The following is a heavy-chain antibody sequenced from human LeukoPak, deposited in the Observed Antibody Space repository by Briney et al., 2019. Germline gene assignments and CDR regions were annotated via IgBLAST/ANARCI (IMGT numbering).Heavy chain of an antibody. Sequence: GASLRLSCAASGFTFSSYSMNWVRQAPGKGLEWVSSISPSSSYIHYADSAKGRFTISRDDAKNSLYLQMSSLRAEDTAVYYCARVVTYYSDSGYALDFWGQGALVTVSA. J-gene: IGHJ4*02. CDR1: GFTFSSYS. CDR3: ARVVTYYSDSGYALDF. CDR2: ISPSSSYI. D-gene: IGHD3-22*01. V-gene: IGHV3-21*01.